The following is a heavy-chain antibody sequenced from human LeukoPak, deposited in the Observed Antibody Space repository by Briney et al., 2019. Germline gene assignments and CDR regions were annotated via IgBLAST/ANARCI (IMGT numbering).Heavy chain of an antibody. CDR2: IWYDGSNK. CDR1: GFTFSSYG. J-gene: IGHJ4*02. V-gene: IGHV3-33*01. Sequence: GRSLRLSCAASGFTFSSYGMHWVRQAPGKGLEWVAVIWYDGSNKYYADSVKGRFTISRDNSKNTLYLQMNSLRAEDTAVYYCAREHRNVLLWFGGLLFDYWGQGTLVTVSS. CDR3: AREHRNVLLWFGGLLFDY. D-gene: IGHD3-10*01.